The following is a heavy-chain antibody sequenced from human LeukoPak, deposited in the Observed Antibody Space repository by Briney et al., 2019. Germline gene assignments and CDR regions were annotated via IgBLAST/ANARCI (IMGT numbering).Heavy chain of an antibody. D-gene: IGHD3-9*01. V-gene: IGHV3-23*01. CDR1: GFTFSSYA. CDR3: AKTTGYYSSSPLDY. Sequence: TGGSLRLSCAASGFTFSSYAMNWVRRAPGKGLEWVSSLSGSGDYTYYADSVKGRFTTSRDNSKNTLYLQMNSLRAEDTAVYYCAKTTGYYSSSPLDYWGQGTLVTVSS. J-gene: IGHJ4*02. CDR2: LSGSGDYT.